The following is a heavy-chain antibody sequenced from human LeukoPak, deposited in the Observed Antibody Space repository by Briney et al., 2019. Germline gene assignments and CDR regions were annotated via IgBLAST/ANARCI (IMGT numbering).Heavy chain of an antibody. CDR1: GFTVSSSY. J-gene: IGHJ4*02. V-gene: IGHV3-53*01. Sequence: GGSLRLSCAASGFTVSSSYMIWVRQAPGKGLEWVSVIYSGGYTYYADSVKGRFTISRDNAKNSLYLQMNSLRAEDTAVYYCARDLADTTMWGFDYWGQGTLVTVSS. CDR3: ARDLADTTMWGFDY. D-gene: IGHD5-18*01. CDR2: IYSGGYT.